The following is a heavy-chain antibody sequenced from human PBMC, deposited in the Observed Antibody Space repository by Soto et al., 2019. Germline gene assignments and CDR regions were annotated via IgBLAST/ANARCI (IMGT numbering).Heavy chain of an antibody. CDR2: IIPLFGTA. J-gene: IGHJ4*02. D-gene: IGHD6-6*01. V-gene: IGHV1-69*01. CDR3: ARDRGCGSSGPVDY. CDR1: GGTFSSYA. Sequence: QVQLVQSGAEVNKPGSSVKVSCKASGGTFSSYAISWLRQAPGQGLEWMGGIIPLFGTANYAQKFQGRVTITADESTSTAYMELSSLRSEDTAVYYCARDRGCGSSGPVDYWGQGTLVTVSS.